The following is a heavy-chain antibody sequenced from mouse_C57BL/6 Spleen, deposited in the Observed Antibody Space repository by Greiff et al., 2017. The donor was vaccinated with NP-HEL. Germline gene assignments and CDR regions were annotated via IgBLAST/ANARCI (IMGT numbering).Heavy chain of an antibody. CDR3: ASLHYYGSSYNY. V-gene: IGHV1-26*01. J-gene: IGHJ2*01. CDR1: GYTFTDYY. D-gene: IGHD1-1*01. Sequence: VQLQQSGPELVKPGASVKISCKASGYTFTDYYMNWVKQSHGKSLEWIGDINPNNGGTSYIQKFKGKATLTVDKSSSTAYMELRSLTSEDSAVYYCASLHYYGSSYNYWGQGTTLTVAS. CDR2: INPNNGGT.